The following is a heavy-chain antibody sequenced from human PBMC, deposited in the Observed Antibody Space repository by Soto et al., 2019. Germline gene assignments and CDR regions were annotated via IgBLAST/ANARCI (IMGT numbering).Heavy chain of an antibody. D-gene: IGHD2-21*02. Sequence: GASVKVSCKASGYTFTGYYMHWVRQAPGQGLEWMGWINPNSGGTNYAQKFQGRVTMTRDTSISTAYMELSRLRSDDTAVYYCARDHGDCVRLGTYGDSYYGTRVWGQGTSGTVSS. CDR3: ARDHGDCVRLGTYGDSYYGTRV. CDR2: INPNSGGT. CDR1: GYTFTGYY. V-gene: IGHV1-2*02. J-gene: IGHJ6*02.